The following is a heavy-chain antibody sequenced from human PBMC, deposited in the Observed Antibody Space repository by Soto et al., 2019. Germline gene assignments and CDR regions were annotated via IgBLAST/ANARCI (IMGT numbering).Heavy chain of an antibody. J-gene: IGHJ4*02. CDR3: ARGPTDYHDNSGNYFFDY. CDR2: ISTYNGNT. CDR1: GYSFITYG. Sequence: QVQLVQSGAEVKKPGASVKVSCKVSGYSFITYGVSWVRQAPGQGLDWMGWISTYNGNTKYAERLQGRVTMTTDTNTSTAYMELRSLRSDDTAVYYCARGPTDYHDNSGNYFFDYWGQGTLVTVSS. D-gene: IGHD3-22*01. V-gene: IGHV1-18*01.